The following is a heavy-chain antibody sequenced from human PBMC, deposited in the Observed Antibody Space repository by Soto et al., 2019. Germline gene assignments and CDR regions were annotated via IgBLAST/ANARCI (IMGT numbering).Heavy chain of an antibody. J-gene: IGHJ4*02. CDR2: INSDGRST. V-gene: IGHV3-74*01. Sequence: EVQLVESGGNLVQPGGSLRLSCAASGFTLSSFWMHWVRQAPGKGLVWVSRINSDGRSTNYADSVKGRFTISRDNAKNTLFLQMDSLRAEDTAVYYSARAGGQYCTTTSCYTYFDYWGQGILVTVSS. CDR1: GFTLSSFW. D-gene: IGHD2-2*01. CDR3: ARAGGQYCTTTSCYTYFDY.